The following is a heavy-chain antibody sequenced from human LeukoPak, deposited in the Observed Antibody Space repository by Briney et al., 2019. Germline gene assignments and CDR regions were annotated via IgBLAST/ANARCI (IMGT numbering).Heavy chain of an antibody. CDR3: AKGGGQQLVRYYFDY. CDR2: ISGSGGST. J-gene: IGHJ4*02. Sequence: GGTLRLSCAASGFPFSAYDMSWVRQAPGKGLEWVSAISGSGGSTYYADSVKGRFTISRHYYKNTLYLQMNRLRAEDTAVYYCAKGGGQQLVRYYFDYWGQGTLVTVSS. D-gene: IGHD6-13*01. CDR1: GFPFSAYD. V-gene: IGHV3-23*01.